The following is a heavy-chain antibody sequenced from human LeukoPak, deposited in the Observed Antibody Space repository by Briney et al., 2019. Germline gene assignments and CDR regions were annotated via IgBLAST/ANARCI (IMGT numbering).Heavy chain of an antibody. Sequence: GGSLRLSCAASGFTFSSYGVHWVRQAPGKGLEWVAFIRYGGSNKYYADSVKGRFTISRDNSKNTLYLQMNSLRAEDTAVYYCAKGVVVPAATYMDVWGKGTTVTVSS. D-gene: IGHD2-2*01. CDR3: AKGVVVPAATYMDV. CDR1: GFTFSSYG. J-gene: IGHJ6*03. CDR2: IRYGGSNK. V-gene: IGHV3-30*02.